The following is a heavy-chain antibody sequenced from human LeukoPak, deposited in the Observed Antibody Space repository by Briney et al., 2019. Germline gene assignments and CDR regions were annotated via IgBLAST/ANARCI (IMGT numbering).Heavy chain of an antibody. CDR2: IYPGDSDT. CDR3: ASSAYGDQEYYFDY. D-gene: IGHD4-17*01. V-gene: IGHV5-51*01. CDR1: GYSFTTYW. J-gene: IGHJ4*02. Sequence: LGESLKISCKGSGYSFTTYWIGWVRQMPGKGLERMGIIYPGDSDTRHSPSFQGQVTISADKSISTAYLQWSSLKASDTAMYYCASSAYGDQEYYFDYWGQGTLVTVSS.